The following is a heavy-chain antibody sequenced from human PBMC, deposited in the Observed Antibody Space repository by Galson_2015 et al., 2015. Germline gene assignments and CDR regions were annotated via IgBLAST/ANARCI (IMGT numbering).Heavy chain of an antibody. Sequence: SLRLSCAASGFIFSNHGMQWVRQAPGKGLEWVAVISYDARTTYYADSVRGRFTISRDNSKNILSLQMNSLRVEDTAVYYCVKEGPGNNYSAYFDSWGQGALVTVSA. CDR1: GFIFSNHG. D-gene: IGHD2-21*01. CDR2: ISYDARTT. V-gene: IGHV3-30*18. J-gene: IGHJ4*02. CDR3: VKEGPGNNYSAYFDS.